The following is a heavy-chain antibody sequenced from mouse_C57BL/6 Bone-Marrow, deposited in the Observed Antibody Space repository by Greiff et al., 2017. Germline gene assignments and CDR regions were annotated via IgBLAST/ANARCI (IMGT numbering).Heavy chain of an antibody. D-gene: IGHD4-1*01. CDR1: GYTFTDYY. CDR2: INPNNGGT. Sequence: VQLQQSGPELVKPGASVKISCKASGYTFTDYYMNWVKQSPGKSLEWIGDINPNNGGTSYNQKFKGKATLTVDKSSSTAYMELRSLTSEDSAVYYCARRGANWCFDYWGQGTTLTVAS. V-gene: IGHV1-26*01. CDR3: ARRGANWCFDY. J-gene: IGHJ2*01.